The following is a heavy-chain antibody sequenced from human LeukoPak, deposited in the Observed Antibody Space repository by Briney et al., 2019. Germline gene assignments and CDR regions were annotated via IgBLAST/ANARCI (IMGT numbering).Heavy chain of an antibody. CDR2: ISYDGSNK. J-gene: IGHJ4*02. Sequence: GSLRLSCAASGFTFSSYAMHWVRQAPGKGLEWVAVISYDGSNKYYSDSVKGRFTISRDNSKNTLYLQMNSLRAEDTAVYYCAREDSSTFDYWGQGPLVTVSS. D-gene: IGHD6-13*01. CDR3: AREDSSTFDY. V-gene: IGHV3-30-3*01. CDR1: GFTFSSYA.